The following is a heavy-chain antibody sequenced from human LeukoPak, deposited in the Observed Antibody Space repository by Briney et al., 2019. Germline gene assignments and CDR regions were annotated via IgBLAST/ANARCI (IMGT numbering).Heavy chain of an antibody. Sequence: VSVKVSCMPSGYTFNGYYMHWVRQAAGQGLDGMGWINPNNGGPNYAQKFQGRVTMTRDTSISTAYMELSRLRSDDTAVYYCAREGPGEGFVATIFYYYYYMDVWGKGTTVTVSS. V-gene: IGHV1-2*02. CDR3: AREGPGEGFVATIFYYYYYMDV. J-gene: IGHJ6*03. D-gene: IGHD5-12*01. CDR2: INPNNGGP. CDR1: GYTFNGYY.